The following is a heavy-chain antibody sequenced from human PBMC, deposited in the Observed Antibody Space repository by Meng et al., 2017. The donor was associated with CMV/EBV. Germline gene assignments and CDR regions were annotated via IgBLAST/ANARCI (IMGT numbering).Heavy chain of an antibody. V-gene: IGHV4-59*01. J-gene: IGHJ4*02. CDR2: VYYSGST. D-gene: IGHD3-16*02. CDR1: GGSISSYY. CDR3: ARFITFGGVIVIDY. Sequence: SETLSLTCTVSGGSISSYYWSWIRQPPGKGLEWIGYVYYSGSTKYNPSLKSRVTISVDTSKNQFSLKLSSVTAADTAVYYCARFITFGGVIVIDYWGQGTLVTVSS.